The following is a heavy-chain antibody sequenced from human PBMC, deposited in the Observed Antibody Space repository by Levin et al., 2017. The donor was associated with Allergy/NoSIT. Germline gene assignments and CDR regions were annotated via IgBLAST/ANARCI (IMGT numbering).Heavy chain of an antibody. CDR2: IKQDGSEK. D-gene: IGHD3-22*01. Sequence: PGESLKISCAASGFTFSSYWMSWVRQAPGKGLEWVANIKQDGSEKYYVDSVKGRFTISRDNAKNSLYLQMNSLRAEDTAVYYCARVGWLLLPPFDYWGQGTLVTVSS. CDR1: GFTFSSYW. CDR3: ARVGWLLLPPFDY. V-gene: IGHV3-7*04. J-gene: IGHJ4*02.